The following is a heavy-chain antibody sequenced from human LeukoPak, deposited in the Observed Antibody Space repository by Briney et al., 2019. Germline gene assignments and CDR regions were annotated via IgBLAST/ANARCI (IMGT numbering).Heavy chain of an antibody. V-gene: IGHV3-21*01. D-gene: IGHD3-22*01. CDR2: ISSSSSYI. Sequence: GGSLRLSCAASGFTFSSYSMNWVRQAPGKGLEWVSSISSSSSYIYYADSVKGRFTTSRDNAKNSLYLQMNSLRAEDTAVYYCARVRYYYDSSGEYYYYYGMDVWGQGTTVTVSS. CDR1: GFTFSSYS. CDR3: ARVRYYYDSSGEYYYYYGMDV. J-gene: IGHJ6*02.